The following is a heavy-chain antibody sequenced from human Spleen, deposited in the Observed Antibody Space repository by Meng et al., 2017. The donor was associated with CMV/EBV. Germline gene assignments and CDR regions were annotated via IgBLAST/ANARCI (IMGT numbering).Heavy chain of an antibody. CDR1: GFTFSSYG. CDR3: AKEGRYCSSTSCHQLDY. J-gene: IGHJ4*02. Sequence: GESLKISCAASGFTFSSYGMHWVRQAPGKGLEWVAVIWYDGSNKYYADSVKGRFTISRDNSKNTLYLQMNSLRAEDTAVYYCAKEGRYCSSTSCHQLDYWGQGTLVTVSS. V-gene: IGHV3-33*06. CDR2: IWYDGSNK. D-gene: IGHD2-2*01.